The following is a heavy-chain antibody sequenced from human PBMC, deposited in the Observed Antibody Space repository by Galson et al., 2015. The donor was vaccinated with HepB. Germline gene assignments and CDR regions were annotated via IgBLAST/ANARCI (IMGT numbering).Heavy chain of an antibody. CDR2: IYYSGST. V-gene: IGHV4-61*01. J-gene: IGHJ6*02. D-gene: IGHD3-10*01. Sequence: SETLSLTCTVSGGSVSSGSYYWSWIRQPPGKGLEWIGYIYYSGSTNYNPSLKSRVTISVDTSKNQFSLKLSSVTAADTAVYYCARVGLLWFGRTRTGGMDVWGQGTTVTVSS. CDR1: GGSVSSGSYY. CDR3: ARVGLLWFGRTRTGGMDV.